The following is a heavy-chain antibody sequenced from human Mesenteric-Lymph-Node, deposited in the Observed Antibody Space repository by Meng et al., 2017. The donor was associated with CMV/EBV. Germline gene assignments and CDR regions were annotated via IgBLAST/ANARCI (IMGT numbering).Heavy chain of an antibody. V-gene: IGHV3-30*02. CDR3: ARGIFGGNY. D-gene: IGHD3-3*01. J-gene: IGHJ4*02. Sequence: GGSLRLSCAASGFTFSSYSMNWVRQAPGKGLGVAFIRDDKSNKNYADSVKGRFTISRDNSKNMLYLQMISLRPEDTAVYYCARGIFGGNYWGQGTLVTVSS. CDR2: IRDDKSNK. CDR1: GFTFSSYS.